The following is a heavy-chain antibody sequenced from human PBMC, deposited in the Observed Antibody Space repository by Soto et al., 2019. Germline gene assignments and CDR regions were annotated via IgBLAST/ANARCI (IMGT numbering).Heavy chain of an antibody. Sequence: EVQLLESGGGLVQPGGSLRLSCAASGFTFSSDAMSWVRQAPGKGLEWVSAISGSGGSTYYADSVKGRFTISRDNSKNTPYLQMNSLRAEDTAVYYSAKNNIKYQLLRTFDYWGQGTLVTVSS. CDR1: GFTFSSDA. CDR3: AKNNIKYQLLRTFDY. D-gene: IGHD2-2*01. J-gene: IGHJ4*02. V-gene: IGHV3-23*01. CDR2: ISGSGGST.